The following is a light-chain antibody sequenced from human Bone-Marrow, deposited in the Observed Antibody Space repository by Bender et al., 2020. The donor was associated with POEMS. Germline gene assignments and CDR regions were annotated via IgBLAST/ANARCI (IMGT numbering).Light chain of an antibody. CDR2: GNT. J-gene: IGLJ3*02. Sequence: QSVLTQPPSVSGAPGQRVTISCSGTSNIGTHYDVHWYQQLPGAAPKLLIYGNTNRPSGVPDRFSGSKSGTSVSLAISGLQVEDEAVYYCCSYAGGPWMFGGGTKLTVL. CDR1: SNIGTHYD. V-gene: IGLV1-40*01. CDR3: CSYAGGPWM.